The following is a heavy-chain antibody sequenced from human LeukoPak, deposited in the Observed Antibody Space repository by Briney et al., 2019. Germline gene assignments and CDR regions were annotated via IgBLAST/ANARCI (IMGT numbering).Heavy chain of an antibody. D-gene: IGHD2-15*01. Sequence: PSETLSLTCTVSGGSISSSSYYWGWIRQPPGKGLEWIGSIYYSGSTYYNPSLKSRVTISVDTSKNQFSLKLSSVTAADTAVNYCARQVADELPPRLFAPWGQGTLVTVSS. J-gene: IGHJ5*02. CDR2: IYYSGST. V-gene: IGHV4-39*01. CDR1: GGSISSSSYY. CDR3: ARQVADELPPRLFAP.